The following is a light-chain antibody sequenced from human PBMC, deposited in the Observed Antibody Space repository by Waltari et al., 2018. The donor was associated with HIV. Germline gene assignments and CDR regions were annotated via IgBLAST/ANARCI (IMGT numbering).Light chain of an antibody. CDR2: ENN. Sequence: QSVLTQPPSVSAAPGQNVTISCSVSTSNIGNNFVSCVQQLPGTAPKLLIYENNKRPSGIPDRFSGFKSGTSATLGIAGLQTGDEADYYCGTWYSSLTGGPVFGGGTKLTVL. J-gene: IGLJ3*02. V-gene: IGLV1-51*02. CDR1: TSNIGNNF. CDR3: GTWYSSLTGGPV.